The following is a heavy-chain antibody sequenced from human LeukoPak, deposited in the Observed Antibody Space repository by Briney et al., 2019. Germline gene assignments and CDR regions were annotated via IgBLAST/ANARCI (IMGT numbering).Heavy chain of an antibody. CDR1: GFTFSSYD. V-gene: IGHV3-13*01. Sequence: QSGGSLRLPCAASGFTFSSYDMHWVRQATGKGLEWVSAIGTAGDTYYPGSVKGRFTISRENAKNSLYLQMNSLRAGDTAVYYCARGSRQQLDGAFDIWGQGTMVTVSS. CDR2: IGTAGDT. J-gene: IGHJ3*02. CDR3: ARGSRQQLDGAFDI. D-gene: IGHD6-13*01.